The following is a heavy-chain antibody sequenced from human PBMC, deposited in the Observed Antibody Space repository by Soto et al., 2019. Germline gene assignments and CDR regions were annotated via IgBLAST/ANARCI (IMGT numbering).Heavy chain of an antibody. CDR2: VDRNGVEE. D-gene: IGHD3-10*01. J-gene: IGHJ4*02. CDR3: ALVENGSVDS. Sequence: PGGSLRLSCAASGFSFADDYGMIWVGQGPGKGLEWVSGVDRNGVEEGYADSVRGRFTITRDNAQMSLFLQMTSLRVDDTAFYYHALVENGSVDSCGQGSLVTVSS. V-gene: IGHV3-20*04. CDR1: GFSFADDYG.